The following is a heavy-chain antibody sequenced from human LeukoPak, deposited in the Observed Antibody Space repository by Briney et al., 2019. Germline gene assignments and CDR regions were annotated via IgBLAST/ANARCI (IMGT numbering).Heavy chain of an antibody. CDR2: ISSNGGST. J-gene: IGHJ4*02. CDR1: GFTFSSSV. CDR3: VKDSSSGSYFDY. V-gene: IGHV3-64D*06. Sequence: GGSLRLSCVASGFTFSSSVMSWVRQAPGKGLEYVSAISSNGGSTYYADSVKGRFTISRDNSRNTLHLQMSSLRVEDTAVYYCVKDSSSGSYFDYWGPGTLVTVSS. D-gene: IGHD3-10*01.